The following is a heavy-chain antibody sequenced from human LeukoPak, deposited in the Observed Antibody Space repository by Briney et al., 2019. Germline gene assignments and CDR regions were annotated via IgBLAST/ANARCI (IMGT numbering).Heavy chain of an antibody. CDR2: IIPIFGTA. V-gene: IGHV1-69*13. D-gene: IGHD5-18*01. CDR3: AREGRDTAMAAVFDY. CDR1: GYTFTGYY. J-gene: IGHJ4*02. Sequence: SVKVSCKASGYTFTGYYMHWVRQAPGQGLEWMGGIIPIFGTANYAQKFQGRVTITADESTSTAYMELSSLRSEDTAVYYCAREGRDTAMAAVFDYWGQGTLVTVSS.